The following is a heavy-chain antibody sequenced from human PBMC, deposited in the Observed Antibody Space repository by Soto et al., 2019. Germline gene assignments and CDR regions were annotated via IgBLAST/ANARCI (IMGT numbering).Heavy chain of an antibody. Sequence: SETLSLTCTVSGGSISSSSYYWGWIRQPPGKGLEWIGYIYYSGRYNYNPSLESRLTISIDTSKNQFSLRLASVTAADTAVYYCARTLPNRQLFDSWSQGTLVTVSS. V-gene: IGHV4-61*05. J-gene: IGHJ4*02. CDR1: GGSISSSSYY. D-gene: IGHD1-1*01. CDR2: IYYSGRY. CDR3: ARTLPNRQLFDS.